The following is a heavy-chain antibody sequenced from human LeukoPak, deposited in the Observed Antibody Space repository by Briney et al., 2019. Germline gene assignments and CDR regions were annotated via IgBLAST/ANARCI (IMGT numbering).Heavy chain of an antibody. CDR3: ARLIVNDSSGYYYFDY. J-gene: IGHJ4*02. CDR1: GGSISSSSYY. V-gene: IGHV4-39*07. CDR2: IYYSGST. D-gene: IGHD3-22*01. Sequence: SETLSLTCTVSGGSISSSSYYWGWIRQPPGKGLEWIGSIYYSGSTYYNPSLKSRVTISVDTSKNQFSLKLSSVTAADTAVYYCARLIVNDSSGYYYFDYWGQGTLVTVSS.